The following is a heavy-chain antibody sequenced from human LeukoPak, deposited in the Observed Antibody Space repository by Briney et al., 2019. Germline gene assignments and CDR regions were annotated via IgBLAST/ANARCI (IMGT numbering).Heavy chain of an antibody. CDR3: ARNSEDYYRYFYYYMVV. CDR1: GDSISSGDYH. D-gene: IGHD3-10*01. J-gene: IGHJ6*03. Sequence: PSETLSLTCTVSGDSISSGDYHWIWIRQPPGKGLEWIGFIYSSGTTYYTPSHKSRDTKALVTSKAQFSLRLSPGPVADSAVYYCARNSEDYYRYFYYYMVVWGTGSTDTVSS. CDR2: IYSSGTT. V-gene: IGHV4-31*03.